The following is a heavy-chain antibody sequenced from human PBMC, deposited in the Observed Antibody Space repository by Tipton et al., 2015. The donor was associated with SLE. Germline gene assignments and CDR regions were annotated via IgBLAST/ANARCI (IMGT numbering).Heavy chain of an antibody. D-gene: IGHD3-3*01. CDR2: IYYSGST. Sequence: TLSLTCTVSGGSISSSSYYWGWIRQPPGKGLEWIGSIYYSGSTYYNPSLKSRVTLSVDTSKNQFSLKLSSVTAADTAVYYCARFRYYDLLYYFDYWGQGTLVTVSS. V-gene: IGHV4-39*07. CDR1: GGSISSSSYY. J-gene: IGHJ4*02. CDR3: ARFRYYDLLYYFDY.